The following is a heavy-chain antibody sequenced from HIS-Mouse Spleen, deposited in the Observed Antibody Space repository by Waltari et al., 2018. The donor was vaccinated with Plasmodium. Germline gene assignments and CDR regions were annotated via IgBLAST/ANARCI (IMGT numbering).Heavy chain of an antibody. J-gene: IGHJ4*02. CDR3: AKDRRSSSWYVDY. D-gene: IGHD6-13*01. Sequence: QVQLVESGGDVVKPGRSLRLSCAASGFTFSSYGMHWVRQAPGKGLEWVAVISNDVSNKDYADSVKGRFTISRDNSKNTLYLQMNSLRAEDTAVYYCAKDRRSSSWYVDYWGQGTLVTVSS. CDR1: GFTFSSYG. V-gene: IGHV3-30*18. CDR2: ISNDVSNK.